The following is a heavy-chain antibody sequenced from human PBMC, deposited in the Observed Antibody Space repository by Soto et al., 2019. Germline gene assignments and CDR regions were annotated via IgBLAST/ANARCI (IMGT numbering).Heavy chain of an antibody. CDR3: ARAKSYSSSSYLGY. J-gene: IGHJ4*02. CDR2: ISSSSSYI. D-gene: IGHD6-6*01. V-gene: IGHV3-21*01. CDR1: GFTFSSYS. Sequence: GGSVRLSCAASGFTFSSYSMNWVRQAPGKGLEWVSSISSSSSYIYYADSVKGRFTISRDNAKNSLYLQMNSLRAEDTAVYYCARAKSYSSSSYLGYWGPGTLVTVSS.